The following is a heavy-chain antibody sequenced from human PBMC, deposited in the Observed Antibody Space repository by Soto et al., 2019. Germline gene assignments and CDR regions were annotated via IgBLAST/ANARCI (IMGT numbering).Heavy chain of an antibody. V-gene: IGHV5-51*01. CDR1: GYSFTSYW. CDR3: ARQETGTTAAYYYYYMDV. D-gene: IGHD1-7*01. J-gene: IGHJ6*03. CDR2: IYPGDSDT. Sequence: PGESLKISCKGSGYSFTSYWIGWVRQMPGKGLEWMGIIYPGDSDTRYRPSFQGQVTISADKSISTAYLQWSSLKASDTAMYYCARQETGTTAAYYYYYMDVWGKGTTVTVSS.